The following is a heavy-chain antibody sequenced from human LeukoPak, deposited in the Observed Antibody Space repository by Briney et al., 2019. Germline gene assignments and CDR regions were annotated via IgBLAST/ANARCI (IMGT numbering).Heavy chain of an antibody. CDR2: INSDGSST. Sequence: GESLRLSCAAAGFTFSSYWMHWVRQAPGKGLVWVSRINSDGSSTSYADSVKGRFTISRDNAKNTLYLQMNSLRAEDTAVYYCARDSLDYTGVGDYFDYRGQGTLVTVSS. J-gene: IGHJ4*02. CDR3: ARDSLDYTGVGDYFDY. CDR1: GFTFSSYW. V-gene: IGHV3-74*01. D-gene: IGHD4-11*01.